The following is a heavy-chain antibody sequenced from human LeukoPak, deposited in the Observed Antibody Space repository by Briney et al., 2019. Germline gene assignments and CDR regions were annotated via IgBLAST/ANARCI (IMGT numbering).Heavy chain of an antibody. J-gene: IGHJ4*02. Sequence: SVKVSCKASGGTFSSYAISWVRQAPGQGLEWMGGIIPIFGTANYAQKFQGRVTITADKSTSTAYMELSSLRSGDTAVYYCATSHWDYYDSSGYPGNWGQGTLVTVSS. V-gene: IGHV1-69*06. CDR1: GGTFSSYA. D-gene: IGHD3-22*01. CDR3: ATSHWDYYDSSGYPGN. CDR2: IIPIFGTA.